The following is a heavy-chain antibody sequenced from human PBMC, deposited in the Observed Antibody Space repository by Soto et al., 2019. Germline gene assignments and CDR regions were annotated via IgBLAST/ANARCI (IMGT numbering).Heavy chain of an antibody. V-gene: IGHV4-31*03. D-gene: IGHD6-13*01. Sequence: SETLSLTCTVSGGSISSGGYYWSWIRQHPGKGLEWIGYIYYSGSTYYNPSLKSRVTISVHTSKNQFSLKLSSVTAADTAVYYCAGGERSSWYYFDYWGQGTLVTVSS. CDR1: GGSISSGGYY. J-gene: IGHJ4*02. CDR3: AGGERSSWYYFDY. CDR2: IYYSGST.